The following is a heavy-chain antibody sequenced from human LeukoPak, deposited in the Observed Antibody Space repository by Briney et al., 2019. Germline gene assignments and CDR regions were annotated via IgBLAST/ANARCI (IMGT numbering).Heavy chain of an antibody. CDR1: GFTFSSYS. J-gene: IGHJ5*02. Sequence: GGSLRLSCAASGFTFSSYSMNWVRQAPGKGLEWVSSISSSSSYIYYADSVKGRFTISRDNDKNSLYLQMNSLRAEDTAVYYCAREQFHSRSNGKWFDRWGQGTLVTVSS. CDR2: ISSSSSYI. D-gene: IGHD6-6*01. CDR3: AREQFHSRSNGKWFDR. V-gene: IGHV3-21*01.